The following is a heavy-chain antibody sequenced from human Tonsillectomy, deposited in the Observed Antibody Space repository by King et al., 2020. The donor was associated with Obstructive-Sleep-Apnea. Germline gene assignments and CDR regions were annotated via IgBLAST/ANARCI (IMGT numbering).Heavy chain of an antibody. CDR3: TKGPVGCYFDY. D-gene: IGHD6-19*01. Sequence: VQLVESGGGLVKPGESLRLSCAASGFSFDNAWVSGVRQAPGKGLVWFGRIKSDGGTTDYAAPVKGRFTISRDDSKNTLYLQMSSLETEDTAVYYCTKGPVGCYFDYWGQGTLVTVSS. CDR2: IKSDGGTT. J-gene: IGHJ4*02. V-gene: IGHV3-15*01. CDR1: GFSFDNAW.